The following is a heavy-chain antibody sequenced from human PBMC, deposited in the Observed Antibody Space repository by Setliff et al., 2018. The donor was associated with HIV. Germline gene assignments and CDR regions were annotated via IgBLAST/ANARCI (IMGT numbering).Heavy chain of an antibody. CDR3: ARHASSGWYSLEDAFDI. D-gene: IGHD6-19*01. CDR1: GYDFSNFW. J-gene: IGHJ3*02. V-gene: IGHV5-51*01. Sequence: PGESLKISCQGSGYDFSNFWIGWVRQLPGKGLEWMGIIYPGASETRYSPSFQGQVTISADKSISTAYLQWSSLKASDTAMYYCARHASSGWYSLEDAFDIWGQGTMVTVSS. CDR2: IYPGASET.